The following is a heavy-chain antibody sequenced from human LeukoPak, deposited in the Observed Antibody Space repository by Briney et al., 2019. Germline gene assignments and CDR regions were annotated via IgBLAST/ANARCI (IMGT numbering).Heavy chain of an antibody. D-gene: IGHD3-10*01. CDR2: ISSSSSYI. CDR3: ARIGTYYYGSGSYSLYFDY. Sequence: PGGSLRLSCAASGFTFSSYSMNWVRQAPGKGLEWVSSISSSSSYIYYADSVKVRFTISRDNAKHSLYLQMNSLRAEDTAVYYCARIGTYYYGSGSYSLYFDYWGQGTLVTVSS. CDR1: GFTFSSYS. J-gene: IGHJ4*02. V-gene: IGHV3-21*01.